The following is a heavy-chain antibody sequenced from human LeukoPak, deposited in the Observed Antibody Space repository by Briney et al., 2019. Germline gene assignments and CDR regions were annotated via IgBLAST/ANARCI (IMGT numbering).Heavy chain of an antibody. Sequence: GGSLRLSCEASGFTFSSYWMHWVRQAPGKGLVWVSRINSDGSSTSYADSVKGRFTISRDNAKNTLYLQMNSLRAEDTAVYYCARACRGATCFDAFDIWGQGTMVTVSS. D-gene: IGHD1-26*01. CDR1: GFTFSSYW. CDR3: ARACRGATCFDAFDI. V-gene: IGHV3-74*01. CDR2: INSDGSST. J-gene: IGHJ3*02.